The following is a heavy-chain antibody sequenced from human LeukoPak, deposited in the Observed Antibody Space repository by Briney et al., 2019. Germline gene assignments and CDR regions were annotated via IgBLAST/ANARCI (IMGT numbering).Heavy chain of an antibody. Sequence: SETLSLTCTVSGGSISSSSYYWGWIRQPPGKGLEWIGSIYYSGSTNYNPSLKSRVTISVDTSKNQFSLKLSSVTAADTAVYFCVRGPYSYDSSGAFDIWGQGTMVTVSS. J-gene: IGHJ3*02. CDR1: GGSISSSSYY. CDR2: IYYSGST. D-gene: IGHD3-22*01. V-gene: IGHV4-39*07. CDR3: VRGPYSYDSSGAFDI.